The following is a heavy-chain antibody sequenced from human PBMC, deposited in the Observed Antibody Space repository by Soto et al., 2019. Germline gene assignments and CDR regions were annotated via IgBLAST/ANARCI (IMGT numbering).Heavy chain of an antibody. J-gene: IGHJ6*03. CDR1: GYTFTSYD. CDR2: MKPNSGNT. V-gene: IGHV1-8*01. CDR3: ARAGPYYYYYYMDV. Sequence: ASVKVSCKASGYTFTSYDINWVRQATGQGLEWMGWMKPNSGNTGYAQKFQGRVTMTRNTSISTAYMELSSLRSEDTAVYYCARAGPYYYYYYMDVWGKGTTVTVSS.